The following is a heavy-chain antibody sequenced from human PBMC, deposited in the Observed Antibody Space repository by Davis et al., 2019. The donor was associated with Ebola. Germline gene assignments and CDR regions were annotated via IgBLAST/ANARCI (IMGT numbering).Heavy chain of an antibody. CDR1: GFTFDDYA. D-gene: IGHD5-18*01. J-gene: IGHJ3*02. Sequence: SLKISCAASGFTFDDYAMHWVRQAPGKGLEWVSGISWNSGSIGYADSVKGRFTISRDNAKNSLYLQINSLRAEDTALYYCAKEGGGYSYGFDAFDIWGQGTMVTVSS. V-gene: IGHV3-9*01. CDR2: ISWNSGSI. CDR3: AKEGGGYSYGFDAFDI.